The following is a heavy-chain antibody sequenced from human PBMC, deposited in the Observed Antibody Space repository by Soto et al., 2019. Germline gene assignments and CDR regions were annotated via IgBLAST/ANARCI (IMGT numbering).Heavy chain of an antibody. Sequence: ESVGGVVPPGRSLRLSCAASGFTFSSYAMHWVRQAPGKGLEWVAVISYDGSNKYYADSVKGRFTISRDNSKNTLYLQMNSLRAEDTAVYYCAREGIAARHYYYGMDVWGQGTTVTVSS. CDR3: AREGIAARHYYYGMDV. V-gene: IGHV3-30-3*01. J-gene: IGHJ6*02. CDR1: GFTFSSYA. D-gene: IGHD6-6*01. CDR2: ISYDGSNK.